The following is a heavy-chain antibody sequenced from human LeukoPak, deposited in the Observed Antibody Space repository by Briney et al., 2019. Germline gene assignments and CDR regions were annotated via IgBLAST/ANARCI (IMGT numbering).Heavy chain of an antibody. CDR3: ARELNSYGSTGGDY. CDR2: ISYDGSNK. J-gene: IGHJ4*02. Sequence: PGRSLTLSCPASGFTFSSYAMHWLRQAPGKGLDGVAVISYDGSNKYYADSVKGRFTISRDNSKNTLYLQMNSLRAEDTAVYYCARELNSYGSTGGDYWGQGTLVTVSS. D-gene: IGHD5-18*01. V-gene: IGHV3-30-3*01. CDR1: GFTFSSYA.